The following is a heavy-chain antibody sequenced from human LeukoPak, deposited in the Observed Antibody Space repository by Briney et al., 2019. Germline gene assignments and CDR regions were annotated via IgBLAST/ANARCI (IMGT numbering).Heavy chain of an antibody. Sequence: GGSLRLSCAASGFTFSSYGMHWVRQAPGKGLEWVAFIRYDGSNKYYADSVKGRFTISRDNSKNTLYLQMNSLRAEDTAVYYCAGELSSGWRVFDIWGQGTMVTVSS. CDR3: AGELSSGWRVFDI. V-gene: IGHV3-30*02. J-gene: IGHJ3*02. CDR2: IRYDGSNK. D-gene: IGHD6-19*01. CDR1: GFTFSSYG.